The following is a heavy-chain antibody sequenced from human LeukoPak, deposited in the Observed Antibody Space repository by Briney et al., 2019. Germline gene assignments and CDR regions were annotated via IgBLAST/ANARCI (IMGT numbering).Heavy chain of an antibody. D-gene: IGHD2-2*01. Sequence: GASVKVSCKVSGYTPTELSMHWVRQAPGKGLEWMGGFDPEDGETIYAQKFQGRVTMTEDTSTDTAYMELSSLRSEDTAVDYCATSFKYERLVRGFDPWGQGTLVTVSS. J-gene: IGHJ5*02. CDR1: GYTPTELS. V-gene: IGHV1-24*01. CDR2: FDPEDGET. CDR3: ATSFKYERLVRGFDP.